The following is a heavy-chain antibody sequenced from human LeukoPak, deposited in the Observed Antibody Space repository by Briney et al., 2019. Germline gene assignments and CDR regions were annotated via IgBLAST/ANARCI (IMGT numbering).Heavy chain of an antibody. D-gene: IGHD4-23*01. Sequence: SETLSLMCTVSGGSISSYYWSWLRQPAGKGLEWIGRIYTSGSTNYNPSLKSRVAISVDNSKNQFALKLSSVTAADTAVYYCARDSGNSYFDYWGQGTLVTVSS. CDR3: ARDSGNSYFDY. J-gene: IGHJ4*02. V-gene: IGHV4-4*07. CDR1: GGSISSYY. CDR2: IYTSGST.